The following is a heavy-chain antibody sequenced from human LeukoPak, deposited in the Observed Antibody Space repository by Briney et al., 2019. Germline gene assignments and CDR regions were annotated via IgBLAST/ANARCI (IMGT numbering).Heavy chain of an antibody. CDR2: ISGSGGST. Sequence: GGSLRLSCAASGFTFSSYAMSWVRQAPGKGLEWVSAISGSGGSTYYADSVKGRFTISRDNSKDTLYLQMKSLRAEDTAVYYCAKDYGSSWTYYFDYWGQGTLVTVSS. V-gene: IGHV3-23*01. D-gene: IGHD6-13*01. J-gene: IGHJ4*02. CDR3: AKDYGSSWTYYFDY. CDR1: GFTFSSYA.